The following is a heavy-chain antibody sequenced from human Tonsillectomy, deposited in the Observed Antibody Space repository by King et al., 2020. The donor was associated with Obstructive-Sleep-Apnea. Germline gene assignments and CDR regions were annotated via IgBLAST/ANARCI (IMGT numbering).Heavy chain of an antibody. CDR3: AKSEGYDYVWGSYH. CDR1: GFTFSSYA. Sequence: VQLVESGGGLVQPGGSLRLSYAASGFTFSSYAMSWVRQAPGKGLEWVSAISGSGGSTYYADSVKGRFTISRGNSKNTLYLQMNSLRAEDTAVYYCAKSEGYDYVWGSYHWGQGTLVTVSS. CDR2: ISGSGGST. V-gene: IGHV3-23*04. D-gene: IGHD3-16*02. J-gene: IGHJ4*02.